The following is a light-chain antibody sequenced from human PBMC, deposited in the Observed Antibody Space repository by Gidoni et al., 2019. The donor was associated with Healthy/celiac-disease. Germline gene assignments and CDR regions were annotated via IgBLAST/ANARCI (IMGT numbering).Light chain of an antibody. J-gene: IGKJ1*01. CDR1: QSVSSN. CDR3: QQLET. CDR2: GAS. V-gene: IGKV3-15*01. Sequence: EIVMTQSPASLSVSPGERATLSCRASQSVSSNLAWYQQKPGQAPRLLIYGASTRATGIPASFSCSGSGTEFTLTISSLQSEDFAVYYCQQLETFGQGTKVEIK.